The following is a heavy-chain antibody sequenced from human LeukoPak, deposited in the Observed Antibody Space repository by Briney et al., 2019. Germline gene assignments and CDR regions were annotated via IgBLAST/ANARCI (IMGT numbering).Heavy chain of an antibody. J-gene: IGHJ6*03. CDR2: IYLSGST. D-gene: IGHD2-15*01. V-gene: IGHV4-61*02. CDR3: ARVTVGSRGSNAYYYYYMDV. CDR1: GGSIRSGTYY. Sequence: SETLSLTCTVSGGSIRSGTYYWTWIRQAAGKGLEWVGRIYLSGSTTYNPSHKGRVTISADTSKNQFSLKLNSVTAADTAVYYCARVTVGSRGSNAYYYYYMDVWGKGTTVTISS.